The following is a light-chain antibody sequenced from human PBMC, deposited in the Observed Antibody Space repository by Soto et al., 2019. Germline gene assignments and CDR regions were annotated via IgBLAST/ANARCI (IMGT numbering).Light chain of an antibody. V-gene: IGLV2-14*01. CDR2: EVS. Sequence: QSALTQPASVYGSPGQSITISCTGSSSDVGGYNYVSWYQQHPGKAPKLMIYEVSNRPSGVSNRFSGSKSGNTASLTISGLQAEDEADYYCSSYTRTTLVVFGGGTKVTVL. CDR3: SSYTRTTLVV. CDR1: SSDVGGYNY. J-gene: IGLJ2*01.